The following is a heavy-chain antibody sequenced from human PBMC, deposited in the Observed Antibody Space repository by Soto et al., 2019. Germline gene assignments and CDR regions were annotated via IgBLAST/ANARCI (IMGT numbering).Heavy chain of an antibody. J-gene: IGHJ4*02. CDR1: GYTFTGYY. Sequence: ASVQVSCKASGYTFTGYYMHWVRQAPGQGLEWMGWINPSSGGTNYAQKFQGWVTMTRDTSISTAYMELSRLRSDDTAGYYCARAKGTGSDFDYWGQGTMVTVSS. CDR2: INPSSGGT. CDR3: ARAKGTGSDFDY. D-gene: IGHD7-27*01. V-gene: IGHV1-2*04.